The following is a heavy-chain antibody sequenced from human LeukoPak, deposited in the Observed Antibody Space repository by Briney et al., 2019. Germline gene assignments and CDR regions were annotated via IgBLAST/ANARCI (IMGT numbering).Heavy chain of an antibody. D-gene: IGHD2-8*02. CDR2: IKSNPDGGTT. J-gene: IGHJ4*02. CDR1: GFNFRNSW. CDR3: TTDKAWWAPGSYFEF. V-gene: IGHV3-15*01. Sequence: GGSLRLSCAASGFNFRNSWMTWVRQAPGKGLEWVGRIKSNPDGGTTDYGAPVKGRFSISRDDSKSTLYLQMNSLHTDDTAVYYCTTDKAWWAPGSYFEFWGQGSLVTVSS.